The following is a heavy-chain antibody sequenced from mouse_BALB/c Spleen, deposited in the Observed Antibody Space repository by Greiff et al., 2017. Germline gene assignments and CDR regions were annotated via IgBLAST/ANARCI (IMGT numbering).Heavy chain of an antibody. V-gene: IGHV3-2*02. CDR3: ARRGITTALYAMDY. J-gene: IGHJ4*01. CDR2: ISYSGST. D-gene: IGHD1-2*01. Sequence: EVKLMESGPGLVKPSQSLSLTCTVTGYSITSDYAWNWIRQFPGNKLEWMGYISYSGSTSYNPSLKSRISITRDTSKNQFFLQLNSVTTEDTATYYCARRGITTALYAMDYWGQGTSVTVSS. CDR1: GYSITSDYA.